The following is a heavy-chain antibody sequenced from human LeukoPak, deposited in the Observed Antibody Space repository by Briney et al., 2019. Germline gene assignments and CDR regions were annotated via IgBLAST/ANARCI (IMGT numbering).Heavy chain of an antibody. CDR2: ISAYNGNT. CDR1: GYTFTSYG. D-gene: IGHD2-15*01. Sequence: ASVEVSCKASGYTFTSYGISWVRQAPGQGLERMGWISAYNGNTNYAQKLQGRVTMTTDTSTSTAYMELRSLRSDDTAVYYCAREDSRVRYFDYWGQGTLVTVSS. J-gene: IGHJ4*02. CDR3: AREDSRVRYFDY. V-gene: IGHV1-18*01.